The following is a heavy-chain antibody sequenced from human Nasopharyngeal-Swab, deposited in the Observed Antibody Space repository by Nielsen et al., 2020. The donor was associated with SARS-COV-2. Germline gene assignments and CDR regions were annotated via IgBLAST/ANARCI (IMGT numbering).Heavy chain of an antibody. CDR3: ARSGELRFLEWLNTRPDY. CDR2: ISSSSSYI. Sequence: GESVKISCAASGFILSSYSMNWVRQAPGKGLEWVSSISSSSSYIYYADSVKGRFTISRDNAKNSLYPQMNSLRAEDTAVYYCARSGELRFLEWLNTRPDYWGQGTLVTVSS. D-gene: IGHD3-3*01. J-gene: IGHJ4*02. CDR1: GFILSSYS. V-gene: IGHV3-21*01.